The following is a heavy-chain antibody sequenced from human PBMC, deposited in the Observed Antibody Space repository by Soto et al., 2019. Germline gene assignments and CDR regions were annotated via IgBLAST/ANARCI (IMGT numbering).Heavy chain of an antibody. V-gene: IGHV5-51*01. D-gene: IGHD5-18*01. J-gene: IGHJ3*02. CDR2: IYPGDSDT. CDR1: GYSFTSYW. CDR3: ARTLRGYSYGYAFDI. Sequence: GESLKISCKGSGYSFTSYWIGWVRQMPGKGLEWMGIIYPGDSDTRYSPSFQGQVTISADKSISTAYLQWSSLKASDTAMYYCARTLRGYSYGYAFDIWGQGTMGNVSS.